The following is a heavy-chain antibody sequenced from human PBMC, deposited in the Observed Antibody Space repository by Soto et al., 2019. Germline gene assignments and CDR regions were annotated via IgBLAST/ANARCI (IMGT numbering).Heavy chain of an antibody. CDR2: ISWNSGSI. V-gene: IGHV3-9*01. J-gene: IGHJ5*02. D-gene: IGHD3-10*01. CDR3: AKDQVDGSGSYDRGWFDP. CDR1: GFTFDDYV. Sequence: PGGSLRLSCVASGFTFDDYVMHWVRQAPGKGLEWASSISWNSGSIGYADSVKGRFTISRDNAKNCLYLQMNSLTAEDTAFYYCAKDQVDGSGSYDRGWFDPWGQGTLVTVSS.